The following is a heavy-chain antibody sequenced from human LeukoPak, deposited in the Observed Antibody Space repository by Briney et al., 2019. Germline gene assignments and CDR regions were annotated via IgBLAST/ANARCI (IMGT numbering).Heavy chain of an antibody. CDR3: ARKALPGNWFDP. J-gene: IGHJ5*02. CDR1: GDSISSYY. CDR2: IYASGST. V-gene: IGHV4-4*07. Sequence: KASETLSLTCTVSGDSISSYYWSWIRQPAGEGLEWIGRIYASGSTNYNPFLKSRVTMSLDTSKNQFSLNLSSVTAADTAVYYCARKALPGNWFDPWGQGTLVTVSS.